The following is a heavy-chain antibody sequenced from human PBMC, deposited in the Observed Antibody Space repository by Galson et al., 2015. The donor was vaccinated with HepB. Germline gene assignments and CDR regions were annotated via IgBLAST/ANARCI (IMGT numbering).Heavy chain of an antibody. CDR1: GFTFSSYG. CDR2: ISYDGSNK. J-gene: IGHJ4*02. V-gene: IGHV3-30*18. CDR3: AKDKVAGTPYFDY. Sequence: SLRLSCAASGFTFSSYGMHWVRQAPGKGLEWVAVISYDGSNKYYADSVKGRFTISRDNSKNTLYLQMNSLRAEDTAVYYCAKDKVAGTPYFDYWGQGTLVTVSS. D-gene: IGHD6-19*01.